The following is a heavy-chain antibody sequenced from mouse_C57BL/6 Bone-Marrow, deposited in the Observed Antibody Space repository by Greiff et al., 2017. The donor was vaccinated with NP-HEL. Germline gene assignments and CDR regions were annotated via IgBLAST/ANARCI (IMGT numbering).Heavy chain of an antibody. J-gene: IGHJ2*01. D-gene: IGHD1-1*01. Sequence: QVQLQQPGAELVKPGASVKLSCKASGYTFTSYWMHWVKQRPGQGLEWIGMIHPNSGSTNYNAKFKSKATLTVDKSSSTAYMQLSSLTSEDSAVYDCARGYYYGSSYLDYWGQGTTLTVSS. CDR2: IHPNSGST. CDR1: GYTFTSYW. V-gene: IGHV1-64*01. CDR3: ARGYYYGSSYLDY.